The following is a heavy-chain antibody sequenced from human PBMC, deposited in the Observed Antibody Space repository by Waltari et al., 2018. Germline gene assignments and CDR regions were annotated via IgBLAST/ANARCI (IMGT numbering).Heavy chain of an antibody. Sequence: EVQLVESGGDLVRPGGSLRLSCEASGFTFSTYWMSWVRQAPGKGLGWVADIRQDGGEEIYLASVRGRFIISRDNAKNSVFLQMDSLRAEDTALYYCAKDNWGLPGGIDGFDVWGQGTMVTVSS. V-gene: IGHV3-7*01. D-gene: IGHD7-27*01. CDR1: GFTFSTYW. CDR3: AKDNWGLPGGIDGFDV. J-gene: IGHJ3*01. CDR2: IRQDGGEE.